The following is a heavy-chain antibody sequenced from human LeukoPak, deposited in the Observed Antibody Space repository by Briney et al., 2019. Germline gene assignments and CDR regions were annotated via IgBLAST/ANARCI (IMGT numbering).Heavy chain of an antibody. CDR2: IYYSGST. J-gene: IGHJ6*03. V-gene: IGHV4-30-4*01. CDR1: GGSISSGDYY. CDR3: ARAPPYYYYMDV. Sequence: PSQTLSLTCTVSGGSISSGDYYWSWIRQPPGKGLEWIGYIYYSGSTNYNPSLKSRVTISVDTSKNQFSLKLSSVTAADTAVYYCARAPPYYYYMDVWGKGTTVTVSS.